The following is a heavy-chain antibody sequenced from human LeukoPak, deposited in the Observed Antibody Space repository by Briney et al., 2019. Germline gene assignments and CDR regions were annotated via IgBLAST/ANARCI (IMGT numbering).Heavy chain of an antibody. CDR1: GGSISSSSYY. CDR3: ARDDYGTQIY. V-gene: IGHV4-39*07. D-gene: IGHD4-17*01. Sequence: SSETLSLTCTVSGGSISSSSYYWGWIRQPPGKGLEWIGSIYYSGSTYYNPSLKSRVTMSVDTSKNQFSLKLSSVTAADTAVYYCARDDYGTQIYWGQGTLVTVSS. J-gene: IGHJ4*02. CDR2: IYYSGST.